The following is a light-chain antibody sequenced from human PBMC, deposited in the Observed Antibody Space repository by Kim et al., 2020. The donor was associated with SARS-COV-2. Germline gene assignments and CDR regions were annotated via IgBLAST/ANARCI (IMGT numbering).Light chain of an antibody. CDR2: GKN. V-gene: IGLV3-19*01. Sequence: SFELTQDPAVSVALGQTVRITCQGDSLRSYYASWYQQKPGQAPVHVIYGKNNRPSGIPDRFSASSSGNTASLTITGAQAEDEADYYCNSRDSSGNHYVFG. CDR1: SLRSYY. CDR3: NSRDSSGNHYV. J-gene: IGLJ1*01.